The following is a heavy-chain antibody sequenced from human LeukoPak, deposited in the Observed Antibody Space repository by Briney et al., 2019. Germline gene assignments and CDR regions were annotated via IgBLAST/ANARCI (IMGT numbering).Heavy chain of an antibody. CDR2: ISTSSSPI. J-gene: IGHJ4*02. CDR3: ATSRNPGYCSGGSCAFDY. V-gene: IGHV3-48*01. D-gene: IGHD2-15*01. CDR1: GFTFSYYT. Sequence: PGGSLRLSCAASGFTFSYYTMNWVRQAPGKGLEWVSYISTSSSPIYYADSVKGRFTISRDNARNSLYLQMNSLRAEDTAVYYCATSRNPGYCSGGSCAFDYWGQGTLVTVSS.